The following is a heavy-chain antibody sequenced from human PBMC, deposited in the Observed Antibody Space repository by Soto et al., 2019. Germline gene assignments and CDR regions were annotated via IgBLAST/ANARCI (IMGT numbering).Heavy chain of an antibody. J-gene: IGHJ6*02. CDR2: IYPGDSDT. Sequence: PGESLKISCNGSGYSFTSYWIGWVRQMPGKGLEWMGIIYPGDSDTRYSPSFQGQVTISADKSISTAYLQWSSLKASDTAMYYCARLGGGYCSSTSCYINYYYGMDVWGQGTTVTVSS. CDR1: GYSFTSYW. CDR3: ARLGGGYCSSTSCYINYYYGMDV. D-gene: IGHD2-2*02. V-gene: IGHV5-51*01.